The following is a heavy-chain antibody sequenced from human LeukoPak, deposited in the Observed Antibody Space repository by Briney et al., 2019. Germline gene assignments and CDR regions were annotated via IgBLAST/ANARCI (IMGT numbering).Heavy chain of an antibody. D-gene: IGHD3-22*01. J-gene: IGHJ4*02. CDR2: ISWNSGSI. V-gene: IGHV3-9*01. CDR3: AKDMYYYDSSGDFDY. CDR1: GFTFDDYA. Sequence: PGGSLRLSCAASGFTFDDYAMHWVRQAPGKGLEWVSGISWNSGSIGYADSVKGRFTISRDNAENSLYLQMNSLRAEDTALYYCAKDMYYYDSSGDFDYWGQGTLVTVSS.